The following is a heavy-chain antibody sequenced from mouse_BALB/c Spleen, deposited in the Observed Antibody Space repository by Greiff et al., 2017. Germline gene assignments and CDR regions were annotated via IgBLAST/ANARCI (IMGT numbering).Heavy chain of an antibody. J-gene: IGHJ2*01. D-gene: IGHD1-1*01. CDR2: ISCYNGAT. V-gene: IGHV1S34*01. Sequence: LVKTGASVKISCKASGYSFTGYYMHWVKQSHGKSLEWIGYISCYNGATSYNQKFKGKATFTVDTSSSTAYMQFNSLTSEDSAVYSCAIDYYGSSYNFDYWGQGTTLTVSS. CDR1: GYSFTGYY. CDR3: AIDYYGSSYNFDY.